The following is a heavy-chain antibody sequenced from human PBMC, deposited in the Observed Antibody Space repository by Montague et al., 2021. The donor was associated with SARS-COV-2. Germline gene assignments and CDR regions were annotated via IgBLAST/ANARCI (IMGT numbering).Heavy chain of an antibody. CDR3: ARWGEYYDSPYYYYAMDV. D-gene: IGHD3-3*01. CDR2: IYYSGSA. V-gene: IGHV4-59*12. CDR1: GGSISSYY. Sequence: SETLSLTCTVSGGSISSYYWSWIRQPPGKGLEWIGYIYYSGSADYNPSLKSRVTISIDTSKNQFSLKLSSVTAADAAVYYCARWGEYYDSPYYYYAMDVWGQGNTITVSS. J-gene: IGHJ6*02.